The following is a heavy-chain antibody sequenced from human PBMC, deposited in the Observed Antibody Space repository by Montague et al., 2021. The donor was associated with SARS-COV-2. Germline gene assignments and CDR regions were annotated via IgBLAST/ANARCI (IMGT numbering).Heavy chain of an antibody. CDR1: GGSISPFD. D-gene: IGHD5-18*01. CDR2: IYYSGTA. Sequence: SETLSLTCTVSGGSISPFDWSWIRQSPERGLEWIGTIYYSGTANYNPSLMGRLAMSLQTSQKQLSLEMRSVTAADTAVYYCARDFRLQLWQTNYYFGLWGRGTLVSVSS. V-gene: IGHV4-59*01. J-gene: IGHJ2*01. CDR3: ARDFRLQLWQTNYYFGL.